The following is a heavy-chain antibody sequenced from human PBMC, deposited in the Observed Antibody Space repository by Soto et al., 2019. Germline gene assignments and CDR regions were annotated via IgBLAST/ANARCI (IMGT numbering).Heavy chain of an antibody. Sequence: EVQLVESGGGLVQPGGSLRLSCAASGFTFSSYWMSWVRQAPGKGLEWVANITQDGSEKYYVDSVKGRFTISRDNAKNSLYLQMNSLRAEDTAVYYCARDPNVVVTATHYYYYYGMDVWGQGTTVTVSS. CDR3: ARDPNVVVTATHYYYYYGMDV. CDR2: ITQDGSEK. V-gene: IGHV3-7*01. J-gene: IGHJ6*02. D-gene: IGHD2-21*02. CDR1: GFTFSSYW.